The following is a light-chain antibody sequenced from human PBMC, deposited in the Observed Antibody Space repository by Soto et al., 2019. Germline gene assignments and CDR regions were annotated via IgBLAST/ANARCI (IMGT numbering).Light chain of an antibody. J-gene: IGKJ1*01. V-gene: IGKV4-1*01. CDR2: WAS. CDR3: QLAET. CDR1: QSVSYSSNNKNY. Sequence: DIVMTQSPDSLAVSLGERATINCKSSQSVSYSSNNKNYLAWYQQKPGQPPKLLIYWASTRESGVPDRFSGSGSGTDFTLTISSLQAEDVAVYYCQLAETFGQGTKVEIK.